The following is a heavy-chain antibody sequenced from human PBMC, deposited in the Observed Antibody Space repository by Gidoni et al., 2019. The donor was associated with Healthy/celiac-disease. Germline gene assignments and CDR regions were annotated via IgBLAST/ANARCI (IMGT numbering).Heavy chain of an antibody. J-gene: IGHJ4*02. Sequence: EVQLVAPGGGLVKPGGSRRPSCAASGFTFSSYRMNSGRQAPGKGLEWVSSISISSSYIYYADSVKGRFTISRDNAKNSLYLQMNSLRAEDTAVYYCAPWRIQLWFSLDYWGQGTLVTVSS. CDR3: APWRIQLWFSLDY. V-gene: IGHV3-21*01. CDR1: GFTFSSYR. D-gene: IGHD5-18*01. CDR2: ISISSSYI.